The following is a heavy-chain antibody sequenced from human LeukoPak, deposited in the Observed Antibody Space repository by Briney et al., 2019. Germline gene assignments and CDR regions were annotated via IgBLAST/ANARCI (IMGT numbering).Heavy chain of an antibody. V-gene: IGHV1-2*02. D-gene: IGHD5-18*01. Sequence: ASVKVSCKASGYTFTGYYMHWVRQAPGQGLEWMGWIDPNSGGTNYAQKFQGRVTMTRDTSISTAYMELSRLRSDDTAVYYCARDFRAAMVSDWFDPWGQGTLVTVSS. CDR2: IDPNSGGT. J-gene: IGHJ5*02. CDR1: GYTFTGYY. CDR3: ARDFRAAMVSDWFDP.